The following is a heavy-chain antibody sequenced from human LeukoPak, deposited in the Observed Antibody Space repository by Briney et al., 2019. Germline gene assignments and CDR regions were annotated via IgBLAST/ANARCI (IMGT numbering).Heavy chain of an antibody. CDR3: VRLCVRGIIGP. V-gene: IGHV1-8*01. CDR1: GFTFDNDD. D-gene: IGHD3-16*01. J-gene: IGHJ5*02. CDR2: MNPKTGNT. Sequence: ASVKVSCKASGFTFDNDDINWVRQASGQGLEWMGWMNPKTGNTGYEQNFQGRVNMTRDISINTAYMELSNLRSEDTAVYYCVRLCVRGIIGPWDQGTPVTVSS.